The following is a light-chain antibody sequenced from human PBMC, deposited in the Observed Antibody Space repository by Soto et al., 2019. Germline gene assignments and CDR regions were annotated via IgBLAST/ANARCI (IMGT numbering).Light chain of an antibody. CDR3: SSYTSSSTLDV. V-gene: IGLV2-14*01. J-gene: IGLJ1*01. CDR2: DVS. Sequence: QSALTQPASVSGSPGQSITISCPGTSSEVGGYNYVSWYQQHPGKAPKLMIYDVSNRPSGVSNRFSGSKPGNTASLTISGLQAEDEADYYCSSYTSSSTLDVFGTGTKVTVL. CDR1: SSEVGGYNY.